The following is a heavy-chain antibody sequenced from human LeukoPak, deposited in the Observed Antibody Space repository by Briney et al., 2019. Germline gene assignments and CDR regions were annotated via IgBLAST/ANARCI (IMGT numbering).Heavy chain of an antibody. J-gene: IGHJ6*03. CDR1: GGSISSSSYY. D-gene: IGHD3-10*01. Sequence: SSETLSLTCTVSGGSISSSSYYWGWIRQPPGKGLEWIGSIYYSGSTYYNPSLKSRVTISVDTSKNQFSLRLSSVTAADTAVYYCARLTKNDSGTYRFGKKKRGYMDVWGKGTTVTISS. CDR3: ARLTKNDSGTYRFGKKKRGYMDV. CDR2: IYYSGST. V-gene: IGHV4-39*01.